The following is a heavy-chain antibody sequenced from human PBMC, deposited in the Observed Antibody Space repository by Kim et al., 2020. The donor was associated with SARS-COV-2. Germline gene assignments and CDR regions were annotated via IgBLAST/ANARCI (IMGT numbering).Heavy chain of an antibody. CDR2: INAGSDDT. Sequence: ASVKVSCQASGYSFTTYAMHWVRQAPGQGLEWMGWINAGSDDTKYSQKFQDRVIITRDTSASTVYMELSGLRSEDTAVYYCASKYNWFDYWGQGTLVTVS. CDR1: GYSFTTYA. D-gene: IGHD1-20*01. CDR3: ASKYNWFDY. V-gene: IGHV1-3*01. J-gene: IGHJ4*02.